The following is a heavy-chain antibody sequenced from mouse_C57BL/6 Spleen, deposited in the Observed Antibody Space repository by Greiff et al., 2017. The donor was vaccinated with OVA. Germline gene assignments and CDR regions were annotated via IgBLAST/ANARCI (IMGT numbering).Heavy chain of an antibody. CDR3: ARRITTVVAPYAMDY. D-gene: IGHD1-1*01. V-gene: IGHV2-2*01. J-gene: IGHJ4*01. CDR2: IWSGGST. Sequence: QVQLKQSGPGLVQPSQSLSITCTVSGFSLTSYGVHWVRQSPGKGLEWLGVIWSGGSTDYNAAFISRRSISKDNSKSQVFFKMNSLQADDTAIYYWARRITTVVAPYAMDYWGQGTSVTVSS. CDR1: GFSLTSYG.